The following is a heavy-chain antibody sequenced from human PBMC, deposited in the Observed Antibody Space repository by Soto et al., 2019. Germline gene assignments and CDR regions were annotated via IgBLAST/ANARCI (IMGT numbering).Heavy chain of an antibody. CDR2: IYSGGGT. D-gene: IGHD4-17*01. V-gene: IGHV3-66*01. CDR1: LFIVSDNY. J-gene: IGHJ4*02. CDR3: ATRMTTAPY. Sequence: EVRLVQSGGGLVQPGGSLRLSCAASLFIVSDNYMSWVRQAPGKGLEWVPLIYSGGGTDYAESVKGMFTISRDNSKNTLYLQMNILKADDTGIYYCATRMTTAPYWGQGTVVTVSS.